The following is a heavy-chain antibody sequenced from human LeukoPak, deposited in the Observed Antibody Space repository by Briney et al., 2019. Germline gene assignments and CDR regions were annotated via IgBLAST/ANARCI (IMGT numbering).Heavy chain of an antibody. CDR3: AKDEYDILTGYSNIVDY. J-gene: IGHJ4*02. CDR1: GFTFSSYS. CDR2: ISGSSSYI. V-gene: IGHV3-21*01. Sequence: GGSLRLSCAASGFTFSSYSMNWVRQAPGKGLEWVSSISGSSSYIYYADSVKGRFTISRDNSKNTLYLQMNSLRAEDTAVYYCAKDEYDILTGYSNIVDYWGQGTLVTVSS. D-gene: IGHD3-9*01.